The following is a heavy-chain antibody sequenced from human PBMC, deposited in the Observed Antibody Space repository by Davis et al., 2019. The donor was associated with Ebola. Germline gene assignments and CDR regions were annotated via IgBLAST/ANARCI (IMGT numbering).Heavy chain of an antibody. CDR3: AAYGSGSANFDS. CDR1: GGSISSYY. J-gene: IGHJ4*02. Sequence: PSETLSLTCTVSGGSISSYYWSWIRQPPGKGLEWIGYIYYSGSTNYNPSLESRVTISVDTSKNQFSLKLSSVTAADTAVYYCAAYGSGSANFDSWGQGTLVTVSS. CDR2: IYYSGST. D-gene: IGHD3-10*01. V-gene: IGHV4-59*01.